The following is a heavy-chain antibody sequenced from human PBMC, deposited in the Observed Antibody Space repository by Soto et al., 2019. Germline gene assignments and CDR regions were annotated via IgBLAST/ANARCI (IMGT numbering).Heavy chain of an antibody. CDR2: MNPDGSER. J-gene: IGHJ4*02. CDR3: ARDPSFGALDY. CDR1: GFTFSTYW. Sequence: EVQLGESGGGTVQPGVALTLSCAATGFTFSTYWMSWLRQAPGKGLEWVANMNPDGSERHYVDSVEGRFTISRDNANNLLFLHMNSLRVEDTAVYYCARDPSFGALDYWGQGALVTVSS. D-gene: IGHD3-10*01. V-gene: IGHV3-7*01.